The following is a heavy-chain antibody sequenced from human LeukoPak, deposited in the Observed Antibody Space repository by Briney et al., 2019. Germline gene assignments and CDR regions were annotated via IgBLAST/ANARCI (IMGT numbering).Heavy chain of an antibody. CDR1: GFSLSSSGVG. D-gene: IGHD2/OR15-2a*01. J-gene: IGHJ3*02. Sequence: VSGPTLVNPRRTLTLTCTFSGFSLSSSGVGVGWIRQTPGKALEWLTVIYWDDDKRYSPSQKSRLTITKDTSKNQVVLTMSNMDPVDTGTYYCAHRYCITTTCHAFDIWGQGTMVTV. CDR2: IYWDDDK. CDR3: AHRYCITTTCHAFDI. V-gene: IGHV2-5*02.